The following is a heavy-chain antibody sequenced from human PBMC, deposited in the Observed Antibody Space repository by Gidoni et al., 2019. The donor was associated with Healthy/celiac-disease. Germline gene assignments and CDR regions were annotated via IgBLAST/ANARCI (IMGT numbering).Heavy chain of an antibody. CDR2: INHSGST. V-gene: IGHV4-34*01. Sequence: QVQLQQWGAGLLKPSETLSLTCAVYGGCFSGYYLSWIRQPTGKGLEWIGEINHSGSTNYNPSLKSRVTISVDTSKNQFSLKLSSVTAADTAVYYCARWGVEMATIGAFDYWGQGTLVTVSS. D-gene: IGHD5-12*01. J-gene: IGHJ4*02. CDR1: GGCFSGYY. CDR3: ARWGVEMATIGAFDY.